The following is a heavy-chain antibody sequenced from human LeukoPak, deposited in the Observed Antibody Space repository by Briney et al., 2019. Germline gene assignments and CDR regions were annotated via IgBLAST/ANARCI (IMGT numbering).Heavy chain of an antibody. CDR1: GFTFSNYA. D-gene: IGHD2-21*02. CDR2: ISGSGGST. CDR3: AKDPAYCGGDCYSGWFDP. V-gene: IGHV3-23*01. J-gene: IGHJ5*02. Sequence: GGSLRLSCAASGFTFSNYAMRWVRQAPGKGLEWVSGISGSGGSTYYADSVKGRFTISRDNSKDTLYLQMNSLRAEDAAVYYCAKDPAYCGGDCYSGWFDPWGQGTLVTVSS.